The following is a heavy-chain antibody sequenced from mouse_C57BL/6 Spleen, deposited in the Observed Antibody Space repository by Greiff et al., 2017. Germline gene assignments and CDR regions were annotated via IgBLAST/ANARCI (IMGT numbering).Heavy chain of an antibody. CDR1: GYTFTSYW. CDR2: IHPNSGST. V-gene: IGHV1-64*01. J-gene: IGHJ1*03. CDR3: ARTVTTVVARYFDV. D-gene: IGHD1-1*01. Sequence: QLQQSGAELVKPGASVKLSCKASGYTFTSYWMHWVKQRPGQGLEWIGMIHPNSGSTNYNEKFKSKATLTVDKSSSTAYMQRSSLTSEDAAVYYCARTVTTVVARYFDVWGTGTTVTVSS.